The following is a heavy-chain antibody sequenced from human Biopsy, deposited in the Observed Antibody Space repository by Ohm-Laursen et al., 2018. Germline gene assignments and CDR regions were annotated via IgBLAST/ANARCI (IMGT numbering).Heavy chain of an antibody. CDR1: GYTFTSYD. J-gene: IGHJ5*02. CDR2: LNPVSGNS. Sequence: GSSVKVSCKASGYTFTSYDITWVRQASGQGPEWIGWLNPVSGNSNFGQRFRGRVTVTSDTSISTAYMELSGLTSDDTATNYCGRAVRNQLLTDPWGQGTLVTVTS. CDR3: GRAVRNQLLTDP. V-gene: IGHV1-8*01. D-gene: IGHD1-7*01.